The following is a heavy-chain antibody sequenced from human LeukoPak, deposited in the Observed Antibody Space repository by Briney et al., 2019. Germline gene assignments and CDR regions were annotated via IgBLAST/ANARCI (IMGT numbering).Heavy chain of an antibody. Sequence: SETLSLTCTVSGGSISSGGYYWSWIRQLPGKGLEWIGYIYYSGSTYYNPSLKSRVTISVDTSKNQFSLKLSSVTAADTAVYYCARAAQRTGYYFDYWGQGTPVTVSS. J-gene: IGHJ4*02. D-gene: IGHD7-27*01. CDR3: ARAAQRTGYYFDY. CDR2: IYYSGST. V-gene: IGHV4-31*03. CDR1: GGSISSGGYY.